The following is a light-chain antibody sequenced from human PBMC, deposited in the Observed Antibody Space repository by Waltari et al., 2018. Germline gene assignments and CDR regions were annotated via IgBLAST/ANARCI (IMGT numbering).Light chain of an antibody. J-gene: IGLJ2*01. Sequence: QSALTQSASVSESPGQSFTIPCTGNSSDVGGYNYVSWYQQHPGKAPKLMIYDVTKRPSGVSNRFSGSKSGNTASLTISGLQAEDAADYYCSSYTSSNTEVFGGGTRLTVL. CDR2: DVT. CDR3: SSYTSSNTEV. CDR1: SSDVGGYNY. V-gene: IGLV2-14*01.